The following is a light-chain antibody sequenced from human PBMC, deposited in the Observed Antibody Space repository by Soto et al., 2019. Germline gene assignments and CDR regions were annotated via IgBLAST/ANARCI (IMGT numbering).Light chain of an antibody. V-gene: IGKV3-20*01. Sequence: EIVLTQSPGTLSLSPGERATLSCRASQSVSSSYLGWYQQKPGQAPRLLIYGASSRATDIPDRFSGSGSGTDFTLTISRLEPEDFAVYYCQQYGSSLLTFGGGTKVEIK. CDR3: QQYGSSLLT. CDR1: QSVSSSY. CDR2: GAS. J-gene: IGKJ4*01.